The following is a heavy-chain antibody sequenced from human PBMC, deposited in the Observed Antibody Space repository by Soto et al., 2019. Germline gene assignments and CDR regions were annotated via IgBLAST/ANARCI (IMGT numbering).Heavy chain of an antibody. J-gene: IGHJ5*02. D-gene: IGHD3-10*01. CDR3: ARVVSLGLRTTMVRARNWFDP. CDR1: GYSFTSYW. V-gene: IGHV5-51*01. Sequence: PGESLKISCKGSGYSFTSYWIGWVRQMPGKGLEWMGIIYPGDSDTRYSPSFQGQVTISADKSISTAYLQWSSLKASDTAMYYCARVVSLGLRTTMVRARNWFDPWGQGTLVTVSS. CDR2: IYPGDSDT.